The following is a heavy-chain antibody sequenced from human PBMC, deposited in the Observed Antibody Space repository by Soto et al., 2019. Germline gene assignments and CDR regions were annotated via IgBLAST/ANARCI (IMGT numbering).Heavy chain of an antibody. CDR2: IWYDGSNK. J-gene: IGHJ4*02. CDR3: ARVAVAGTTVPFDY. CDR1: GFTFSSYG. Sequence: VQLVESGGGVVQPGRSLRLSCAASGFTFSSYGMHWVRQAPGKGREWVSVIWYDGSNKYYADSVKGRFTISRDNSKNTLYLQMNSLRAEDAAVYYCARVAVAGTTVPFDYWGQGTLVTVSS. V-gene: IGHV3-33*01. D-gene: IGHD6-19*01.